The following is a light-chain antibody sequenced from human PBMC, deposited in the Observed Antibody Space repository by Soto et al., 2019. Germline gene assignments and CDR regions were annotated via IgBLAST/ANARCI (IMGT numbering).Light chain of an antibody. Sequence: EIVLTQSPATLSLSPGERATLSCRASQRFSSYLAWYQQKPGRAPRLLIYDASNRATGIPARFSGSGSGTDFTLTISSLEPEDFAVYYCQQRSNWPPITFGQGTRLEIK. CDR2: DAS. V-gene: IGKV3-11*01. CDR3: QQRSNWPPIT. CDR1: QRFSSY. J-gene: IGKJ5*01.